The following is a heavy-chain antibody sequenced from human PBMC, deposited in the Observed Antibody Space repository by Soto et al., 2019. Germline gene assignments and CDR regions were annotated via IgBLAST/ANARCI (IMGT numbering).Heavy chain of an antibody. D-gene: IGHD3-10*01. CDR1: ESTFNNYD. CDR3: ATITWSGDYRL. J-gene: IGHJ4*02. Sequence: PGGSLRLSCAASESTFNNYDMSWVRQAPGKGLEWVSTITPGDGTTYYADSVKGRFTISRDNSKNTVYLQMYSLRAEDTAVYYCATITWSGDYRLWGQGTLVTVSS. V-gene: IGHV3-23*01. CDR2: ITPGDGTT.